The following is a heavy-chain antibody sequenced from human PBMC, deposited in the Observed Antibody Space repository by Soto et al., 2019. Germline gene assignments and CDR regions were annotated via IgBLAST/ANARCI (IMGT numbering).Heavy chain of an antibody. CDR2: VSSDGSGK. CDR3: VKEVETVRLVAFAL. Sequence: GGSLRLSCAASGFTFRDKGIHWVRRAPGAGLEWVAVVSSDGSGKYYADSVKGRVTVFRDNSKNTAYLEMRSLRLDDTALYYCVKEVETVRLVAFALWGQGTQVTVSS. CDR1: GFTFRDKG. D-gene: IGHD5-18*01. J-gene: IGHJ4*02. V-gene: IGHV3-33*05.